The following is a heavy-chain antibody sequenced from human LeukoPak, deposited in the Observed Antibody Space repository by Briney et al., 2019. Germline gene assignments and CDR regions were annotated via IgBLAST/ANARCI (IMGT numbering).Heavy chain of an antibody. CDR3: ARGYTSGPWGMGLDV. J-gene: IGHJ6*02. Sequence: GSLRLSCAASGFTFSSYAMSWVRQAPGKGLEWIGDIYYTGSTNYNPSLKSRVTISVDTSKKQFSLKLSSVTAADTAVYYCARGYTSGPWGMGLDVWGQGTTVTVS. CDR1: GFTFSSYA. V-gene: IGHV4-59*01. CDR2: IYYTGST. D-gene: IGHD3-22*01.